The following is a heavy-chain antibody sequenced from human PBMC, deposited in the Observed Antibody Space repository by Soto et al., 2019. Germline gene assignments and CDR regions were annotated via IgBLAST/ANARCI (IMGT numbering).Heavy chain of an antibody. CDR3: ARLSVSSAWSHDY. CDR2: IDPSDSYT. D-gene: IGHD6-19*01. CDR1: GYSFISYW. J-gene: IGHJ4*02. Sequence: GESLKISCKGSGYSFISYWISWVRQMPGKGLEWMGRIDPSDSYTTYNPSFRGHVTISADKSISTAYLQWSRLKASHTAMYYCARLSVSSAWSHDYWGQGTLVTVSS. V-gene: IGHV5-10-1*01.